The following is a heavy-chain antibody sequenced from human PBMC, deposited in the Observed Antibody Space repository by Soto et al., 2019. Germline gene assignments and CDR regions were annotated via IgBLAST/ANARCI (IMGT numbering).Heavy chain of an antibody. CDR3: ARQLGRRLLWDY. Sequence: PSETLSLTCTVSGGSISSYYWSWIRQPPGKGLEWIGYIYYSGSTNYNPSLESRVTISVDASKNQFSLKLTSVTAADTAVYYCARQLGRRLLWDYWGQGTLVTVSS. CDR2: IYYSGST. D-gene: IGHD3-16*01. V-gene: IGHV4-59*01. CDR1: GGSISSYY. J-gene: IGHJ4*02.